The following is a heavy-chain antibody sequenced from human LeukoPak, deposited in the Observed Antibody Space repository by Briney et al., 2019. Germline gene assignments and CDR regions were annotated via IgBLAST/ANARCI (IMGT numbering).Heavy chain of an antibody. V-gene: IGHV4-39*07. Sequence: SETLSLTCTVSGGSISSRNYYWGWIRQPPGKGLECIGIIYYSGNTYYNPSLKSRVTISVDTSRNQFSLKLSSVTAADTAVYYCARVHTVPTARWYFDLWGRGTLVTVSS. CDR1: GGSISSRNYY. J-gene: IGHJ2*01. CDR3: ARVHTVPTARWYFDL. D-gene: IGHD4-17*01. CDR2: IYYSGNT.